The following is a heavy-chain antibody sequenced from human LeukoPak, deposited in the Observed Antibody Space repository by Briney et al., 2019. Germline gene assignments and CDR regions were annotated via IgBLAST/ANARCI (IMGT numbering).Heavy chain of an antibody. V-gene: IGHV3-66*01. CDR1: GFTVSSNY. J-gene: IGHJ4*02. Sequence: GGSLRLSCAASGFTVSSNYMSWVRQAPGKGLEWVSVIYSGGSTYYADSVKGRFTISRDNSKNTLYLQMNSLRAEGTAVYYCARDEYDILTGYPGDYWGQGTLVTVSS. CDR2: IYSGGST. CDR3: ARDEYDILTGYPGDY. D-gene: IGHD3-9*01.